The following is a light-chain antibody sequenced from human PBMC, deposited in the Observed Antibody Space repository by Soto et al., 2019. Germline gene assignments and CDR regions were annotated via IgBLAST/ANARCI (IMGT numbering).Light chain of an antibody. CDR3: QQIKNYPRAS. Sequence: DIQLTQSPPFLPASLGDTVTITCRASQDIANYLAWFQQKPGEAPKLLIFAASTLQTGVPSRFSGSGSGTLFTLTIRGLQPEDFATYFCQQIKNYPRASFGQGTRLQIK. J-gene: IGKJ2*01. CDR1: QDIANY. V-gene: IGKV1-9*01. CDR2: AAS.